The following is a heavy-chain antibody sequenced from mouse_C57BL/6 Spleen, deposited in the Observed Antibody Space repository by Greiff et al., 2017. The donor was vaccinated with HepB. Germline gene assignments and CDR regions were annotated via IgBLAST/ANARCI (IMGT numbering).Heavy chain of an antibody. CDR1: GFTFSNYW. CDR3: TGAYYDYDWFAY. Sequence: EVQRVESGGGLVQPGGSMKLSCVASGFTFSNYWMNWVRQSPEKGLEWVAQIRLKSDNYATHYAESVKGRFTISRDDSKSSVYLQMNNLRAEDTGIYYCTGAYYDYDWFAYWGQGTLVTVSA. J-gene: IGHJ3*01. V-gene: IGHV6-3*01. D-gene: IGHD2-4*01. CDR2: IRLKSDNYAT.